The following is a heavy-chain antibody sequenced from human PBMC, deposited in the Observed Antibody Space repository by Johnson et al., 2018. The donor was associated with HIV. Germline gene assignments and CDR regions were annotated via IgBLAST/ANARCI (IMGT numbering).Heavy chain of an antibody. D-gene: IGHD3-10*01. J-gene: IGHJ3*01. CDR2: IYSGGST. CDR1: GFTFSSYD. CDR3: AKTRMGGILDAFDL. Sequence: MQLVESGGGVVQPGGSLRLSCAASGFTFSSYDMHWVRQATGKGLEWVSVIYSGGSTYYADSVKGRFTISRDNFKNTLYLQMNSLTIEDTAVFYCAKTRMGGILDAFDLWGQGTMVIVS. V-gene: IGHV3-NL1*01.